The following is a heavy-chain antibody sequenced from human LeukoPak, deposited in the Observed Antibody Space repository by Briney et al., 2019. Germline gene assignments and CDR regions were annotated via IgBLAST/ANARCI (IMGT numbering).Heavy chain of an antibody. CDR3: ARDKYDILTGYYRLDS. CDR1: GGSISSYY. J-gene: IGHJ4*02. V-gene: IGHV4-4*07. CDR2: IYTSGST. D-gene: IGHD3-9*01. Sequence: SETLSLTCTVSGGSISSYYWSWIRQPAGKGLKWIGRIYTSGSTNYNPSLKSRVTMSVDTSKNQLSPKLSSVTAADTAVYYCARDKYDILTGYYRLDSWGQGTLVTVSS.